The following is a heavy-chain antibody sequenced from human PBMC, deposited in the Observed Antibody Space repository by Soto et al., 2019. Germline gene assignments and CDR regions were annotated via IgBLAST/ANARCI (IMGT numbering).Heavy chain of an antibody. CDR3: ADSVPAPSHYDYYDIDV. CDR2: ISNSGDNI. J-gene: IGHJ6*02. CDR1: GFTFSYYT. Sequence: EVQLLESGGGLVQPGGSLRLSCEASGFTFSYYTMHWVRQAPGKGLEWVSGISNSGDNIYYADSVKGRFTISRDNFKNALDLQTKSLRADGTAVDYCADSVPAPSHYDYYDIDVWGQGTTVTVSS. D-gene: IGHD2-2*01. V-gene: IGHV3-23*01.